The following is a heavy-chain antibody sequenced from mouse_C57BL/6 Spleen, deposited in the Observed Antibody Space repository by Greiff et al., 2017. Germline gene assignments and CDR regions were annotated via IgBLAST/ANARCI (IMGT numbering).Heavy chain of an antibody. J-gene: IGHJ1*03. CDR1: YTFTDYYM. CDR3: LWYFDV. CDR2: YPGSGNTY. Sequence: VQLQQSGPELVKPGASVKMSCKASGYTFTDYYMHWVKQKPGKGLEWIGEIYPGSGNTYYNEKFKGKATLTADTSSSTAYMQLSSLTSEDSAVYFCCLWYFDVWGTGTTVTVSS. V-gene: IGHV1-83*01.